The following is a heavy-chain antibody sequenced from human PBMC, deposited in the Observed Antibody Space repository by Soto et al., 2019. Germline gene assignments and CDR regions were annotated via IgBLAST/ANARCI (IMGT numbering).Heavy chain of an antibody. J-gene: IGHJ4*02. D-gene: IGHD1-26*01. CDR3: AKGSYSGIYSDFDY. CDR1: GLTFSRYD. V-gene: IGHV3-30*18. Sequence: GGSLRLSCAASGLTFSRYDMHWVRQAPGKGLEWVTAISYDGSNKYYGDSVKGRFTISRDNSKNTLYLQINSLRAEDTAVYYCAKGSYSGIYSDFDYWGQGTLVTVSS. CDR2: ISYDGSNK.